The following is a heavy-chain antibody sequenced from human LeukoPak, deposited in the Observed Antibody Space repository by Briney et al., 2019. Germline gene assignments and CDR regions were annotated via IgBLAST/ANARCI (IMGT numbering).Heavy chain of an antibody. CDR1: GITFSTSE. J-gene: IGHJ4*02. Sequence: GGSLRLSCVASGITFSTSEMSWVRQAPGKGLEWVSSISSSSYIYYADSVKGRFTISRDNAENSLYLQMNSLRAEDTAVYYCARARSSGWYRDYWGQGTLVTVSS. D-gene: IGHD6-19*01. V-gene: IGHV3-21*01. CDR3: ARARSSGWYRDY. CDR2: ISSSSYI.